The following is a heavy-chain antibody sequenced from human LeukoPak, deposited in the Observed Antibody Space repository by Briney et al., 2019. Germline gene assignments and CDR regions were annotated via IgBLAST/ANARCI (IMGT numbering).Heavy chain of an antibody. CDR1: GFTFSSYW. J-gene: IGHJ6*02. CDR3: AREAAAGTAGAYGMDV. CDR2: INYDGSST. V-gene: IGHV3-74*01. D-gene: IGHD6-13*01. Sequence: QPGGSLRLSCAASGFTFSSYWMHWVRHAPGKGLVWVSRINYDGSSTSYADSVKGRFTISRDNAKNTLYLQMNSVRAEDTAVYCCAREAAAGTAGAYGMDVWGQGTTVTVSS.